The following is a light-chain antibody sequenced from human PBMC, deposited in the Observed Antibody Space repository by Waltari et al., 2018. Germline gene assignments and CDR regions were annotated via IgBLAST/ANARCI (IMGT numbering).Light chain of an antibody. CDR3: AAWDGGVSGPHV. J-gene: IGLJ1*01. V-gene: IGLV1-47*01. CDR1: SSNIGSNY. CDR2: RND. Sequence: QSVLTQPPSASGTPGQRVTISCSGSSSNIGSNYVYWYQHLPGTTPKLLIYRNDQRPSGVPDRFSGSKSGTSASLDISGLRSEDEGDYYCAAWDGGVSGPHVFGTGTKVTVL.